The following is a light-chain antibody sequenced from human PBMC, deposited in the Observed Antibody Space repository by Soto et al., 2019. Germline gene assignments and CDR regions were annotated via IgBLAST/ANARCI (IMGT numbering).Light chain of an antibody. CDR1: QSVSSTY. CDR3: QQYGESPPWT. Sequence: VLTQSPGTLSLSPGERATLSCRASQSVSSTYLAWYQQKPGQAPRLLMYGASNRATGIPDRFRGSGSGTDVTLTISRLEPEDCAVYYCQQYGESPPWTFGQGTKVEIK. V-gene: IGKV3-20*01. CDR2: GAS. J-gene: IGKJ1*01.